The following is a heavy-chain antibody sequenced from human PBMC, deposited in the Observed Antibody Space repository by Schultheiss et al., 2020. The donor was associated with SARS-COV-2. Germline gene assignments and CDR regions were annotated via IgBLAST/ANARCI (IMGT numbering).Heavy chain of an antibody. V-gene: IGHV1-2*02. Sequence: ASVKVSCKASGYTFTGYYMHWVRQAPGQGLEWMGWINPNSGGTNYAQKFQGRVTMTRDTSISTAYMELSRLRSEDTAVYYCASLLSMTTPPDDYWGQGTLVTVSS. J-gene: IGHJ4*02. CDR1: GYTFTGYY. CDR3: ASLLSMTTPPDDY. D-gene: IGHD4-17*01. CDR2: INPNSGGT.